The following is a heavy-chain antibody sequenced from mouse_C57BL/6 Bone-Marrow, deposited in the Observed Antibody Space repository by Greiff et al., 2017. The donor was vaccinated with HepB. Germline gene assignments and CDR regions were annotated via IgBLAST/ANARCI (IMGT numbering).Heavy chain of an antibody. CDR1: GYAFSSYW. V-gene: IGHV1-80*01. CDR2: IYPGDGDT. CDR3: ARWGLPSWYLDV. D-gene: IGHD2-4*01. J-gene: IGHJ1*03. Sequence: VQLQQSGAELVKPGASVKISCKASGYAFSSYWMNWVKQRPGKGLEWIGQIYPGDGDTNYNGKFKGKATLTADKSSSTAYRQLSSLTSEDSAVYFCARWGLPSWYLDVWGTGTTVNV.